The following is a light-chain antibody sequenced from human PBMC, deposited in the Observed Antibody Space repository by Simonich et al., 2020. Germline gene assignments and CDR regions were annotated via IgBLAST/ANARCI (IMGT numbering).Light chain of an antibody. CDR2: DVS. CDR3: SSYTSSSSVV. J-gene: IGLJ2*01. Sequence: QSALTHPASVSGSPGQSFPISSTGTSMDVGGYNYVSWYQQHPGKAPKLMIYDVSKRPSGVSNRFSGSKSGNTASLTISGLQAEDEADYYCSSYTSSSSVVFGGGTKLTVL. CDR1: SMDVGGYNY. V-gene: IGLV2-14*01.